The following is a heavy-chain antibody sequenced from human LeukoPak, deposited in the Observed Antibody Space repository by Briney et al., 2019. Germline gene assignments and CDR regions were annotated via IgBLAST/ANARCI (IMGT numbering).Heavy chain of an antibody. Sequence: PSETLSLTCTVSGGSISSYYWSRIRQPPGKGLEWIGYIYYSGSTNYNPSLKSRATISVDTSKNQFSLKLSSVTAADTAVYYCARGYSGYVLYFDYWGQGTLVTVSS. CDR1: GGSISSYY. J-gene: IGHJ4*02. D-gene: IGHD5-12*01. CDR2: IYYSGST. V-gene: IGHV4-59*01. CDR3: ARGYSGYVLYFDY.